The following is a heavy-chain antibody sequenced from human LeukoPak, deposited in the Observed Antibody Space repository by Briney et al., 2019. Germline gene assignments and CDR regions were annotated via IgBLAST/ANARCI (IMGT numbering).Heavy chain of an antibody. CDR2: INPNSGGT. V-gene: IGHV1-2*02. J-gene: IGHJ4*02. Sequence: ASVKLSCKASGYTFTGYYMHWVRQAPGQGREWMGWINPNSGGTNYAQKFQGRVTMTRDTSISTAYMELSRLRSDDTAVYYCARALATYYYDSSGLIPYFDYWGQGTLVTVSS. CDR3: ARALATYYYDSSGLIPYFDY. CDR1: GYTFTGYY. D-gene: IGHD3-22*01.